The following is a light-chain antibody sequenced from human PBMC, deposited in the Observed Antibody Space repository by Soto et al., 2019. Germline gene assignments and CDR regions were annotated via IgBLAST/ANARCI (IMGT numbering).Light chain of an antibody. CDR1: QSVSSN. CDR2: GSS. CDR3: QQYINWSYT. Sequence: EIVMMQSPATLSVSPGERATLSCRASQSVSSNLAWYQQKPCQAPRLLIYGSSTRATGIPARFSCSGSGTEITVTISSLQSEGFEVYYWQQYINWSYTCGQGTKLVIK. J-gene: IGKJ2*01. V-gene: IGKV3-15*01.